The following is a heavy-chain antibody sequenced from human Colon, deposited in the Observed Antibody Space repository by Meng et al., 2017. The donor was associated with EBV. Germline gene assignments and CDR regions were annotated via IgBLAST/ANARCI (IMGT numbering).Heavy chain of an antibody. V-gene: IGHV3-9*01. CDR2: ISWNSGSI. J-gene: IGHJ4*02. Sequence: VLVQPGRSLRLSCAGSGFTFDDYGMHWVRQAPGKGLEWVSGISWNSGSIDYADSVKGRFTISRDNAKNSLYLQMNSLRAEDTALYYCAKLIVGSTSTFDYWGQGTLVTVSS. CDR1: GFTFDDYG. CDR3: AKLIVGSTSTFDY. D-gene: IGHD2-21*01.